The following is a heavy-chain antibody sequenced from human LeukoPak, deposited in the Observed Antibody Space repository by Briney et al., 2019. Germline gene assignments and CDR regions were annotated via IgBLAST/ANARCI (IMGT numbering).Heavy chain of an antibody. CDR1: GYTFTDDY. CDR2: INPNSGGT. CDR3: ARGKRFGDINAFDI. D-gene: IGHD3-10*01. Sequence: ASVKVSCKASGYTFTDDYMHWVRQAPGQGLEWMGWINPNSGGTNFAQKFQYRVTMTRDTSISTAYMELSRLRFDDTAVYFCARGKRFGDINAFDIWGQGTMVTVSS. V-gene: IGHV1-2*02. J-gene: IGHJ3*02.